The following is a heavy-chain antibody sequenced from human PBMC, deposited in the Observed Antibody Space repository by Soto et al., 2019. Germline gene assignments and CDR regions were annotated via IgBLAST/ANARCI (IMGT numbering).Heavy chain of an antibody. Sequence: GASVKVSCKASGGTFSSYGMSWVRQAPGQGLDWMGWISTYSGNTKYAERLQGRVTMTTDTTTSTAYMELRSLRSDDTAVYYCARGPTDYYDNSGDYFLDYWGQGTLVTVSS. CDR3: ARGPTDYYDNSGDYFLDY. CDR2: ISTYSGNT. V-gene: IGHV1-18*01. J-gene: IGHJ4*02. D-gene: IGHD3-22*01. CDR1: GGTFSSYG.